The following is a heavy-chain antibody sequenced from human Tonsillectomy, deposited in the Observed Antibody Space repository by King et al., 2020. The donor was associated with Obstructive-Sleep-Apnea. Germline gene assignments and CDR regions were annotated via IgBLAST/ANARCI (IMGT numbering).Heavy chain of an antibody. CDR3: ARGHGFDP. CDR2: INHGGSI. J-gene: IGHJ5*02. Sequence: VQLQQWGAGLLKPSETLSLTCAVYGGSFSGYYWSWIRQPPGKGLEWIGEINHGGSINYNPSLNSRVTISVDTSKNQFSLNLTSVTAADTAVYYCARGHGFDPWGQGTLVTVSS. V-gene: IGHV4-34*01. CDR1: GGSFSGYY.